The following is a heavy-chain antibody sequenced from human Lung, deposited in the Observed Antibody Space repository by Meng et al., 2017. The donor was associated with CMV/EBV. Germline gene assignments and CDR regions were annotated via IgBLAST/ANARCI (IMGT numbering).Heavy chain of an antibody. CDR2: INPNSGGT. D-gene: IGHD4-17*01. J-gene: IGHJ6*02. CDR3: ARDDSDYGDYGGVYYYGMDV. V-gene: IGHV1-2*02. Sequence: ASVKVSCKASGYTFTGYYMHWVRQAPGQGLEWMGWINPNSGGTNYAQKFQGRVTMTRDTSISTAYMELSRLRTDDTAVYYWARDDSDYGDYGGVYYYGMDVXGQGXTVTVSS. CDR1: GYTFTGYY.